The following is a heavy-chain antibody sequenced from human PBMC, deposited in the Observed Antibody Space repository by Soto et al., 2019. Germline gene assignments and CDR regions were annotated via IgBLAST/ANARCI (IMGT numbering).Heavy chain of an antibody. CDR2: IGTAADT. J-gene: IGHJ4*02. CDR3: ARGSGQLLDY. V-gene: IGHV3-13*04. Sequence: EVQLGESGGGLVQPGGSLRLSCAASGFTLSNYDMHWVRQATGKGLEWVSGIGTAADTYYPGSVRGRFTISRENAKNSLYLQMNSLRAGDPAVYYCARGSGQLLDYWGQGTLVTVSS. D-gene: IGHD2-2*01. CDR1: GFTLSNYD.